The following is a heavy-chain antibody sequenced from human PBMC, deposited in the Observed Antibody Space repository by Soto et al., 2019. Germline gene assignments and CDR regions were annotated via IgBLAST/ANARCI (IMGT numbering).Heavy chain of an antibody. CDR1: GYSFTSYW. CDR2: IYPGDSDT. Sequence: GESLKISCKGSGYSFTSYWIGWVRQMPGKGLEWMGIIYPGDSDTRYSPSFQGQVTISADKSISTAYLQWSSLKASDTAMYYCARRLYCSGGSCYSYYYYGMDVWGQGTTVTVSS. CDR3: ARRLYCSGGSCYSYYYYGMDV. D-gene: IGHD2-15*01. J-gene: IGHJ6*02. V-gene: IGHV5-51*01.